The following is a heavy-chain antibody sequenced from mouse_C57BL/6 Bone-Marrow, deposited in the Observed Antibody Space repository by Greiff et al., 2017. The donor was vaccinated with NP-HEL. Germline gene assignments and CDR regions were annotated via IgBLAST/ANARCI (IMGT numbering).Heavy chain of an antibody. Sequence: EVMLVESGGDLVKPGGSLKLSCAASGFTFSSYGMSWVRPTPDKRLAWVATISSGGSYTYYPDSVKGRFTIARDNAKNTLYLQRSSLKSEDTAMYYCARTFYGYDERPFAYWGQGTLVTVSA. CDR2: ISSGGSYT. CDR3: ARTFYGYDERPFAY. V-gene: IGHV5-6*01. CDR1: GFTFSSYG. J-gene: IGHJ3*01. D-gene: IGHD2-2*01.